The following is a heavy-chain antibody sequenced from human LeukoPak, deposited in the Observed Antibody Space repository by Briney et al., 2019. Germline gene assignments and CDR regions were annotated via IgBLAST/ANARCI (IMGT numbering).Heavy chain of an antibody. CDR1: GFTVSSNY. CDR3: AGGNYFDH. D-gene: IGHD2-15*01. Sequence: PGGSLRLSCAASGFTVSSNYMSWVRQAPGKGLEWVANIKQDGSEKYYVDSVKGRFTISRDNAKNSLYLQMNSLRAEDTAVYYCAGGNYFDHWGQGTLVTVSS. J-gene: IGHJ4*02. V-gene: IGHV3-7*01. CDR2: IKQDGSEK.